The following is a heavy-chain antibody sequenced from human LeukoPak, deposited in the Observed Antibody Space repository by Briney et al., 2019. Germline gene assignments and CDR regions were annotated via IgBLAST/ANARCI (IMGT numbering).Heavy chain of an antibody. V-gene: IGHV3-21*01. Sequence: GGSLRLSCAASGFTFSNYSMNWVRQAPGKGLEWVSSISSSSSYIYYADSVKGRFTISRDNAKNSLYLQMNSLRAEDTAVYYCARESEDTSGSIYDYWGQGTLVTVSS. D-gene: IGHD1-26*01. CDR2: ISSSSSYI. CDR1: GFTFSNYS. J-gene: IGHJ4*02. CDR3: ARESEDTSGSIYDY.